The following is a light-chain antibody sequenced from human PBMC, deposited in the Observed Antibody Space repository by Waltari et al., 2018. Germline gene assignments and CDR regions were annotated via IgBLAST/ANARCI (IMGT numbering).Light chain of an antibody. J-gene: IGLJ1*01. Sequence: SYELTQPPSVSVSPGQTASITCSGDKLGDKYVYWYQQKPGQSPTLVMYEDMKRPSGIPERLSGYNSGNTATLTISGTQVMDEADYYCQAWDSSTYVFGTGTQVTVL. CDR2: EDM. CDR3: QAWDSSTYV. V-gene: IGLV3-1*01. CDR1: KLGDKY.